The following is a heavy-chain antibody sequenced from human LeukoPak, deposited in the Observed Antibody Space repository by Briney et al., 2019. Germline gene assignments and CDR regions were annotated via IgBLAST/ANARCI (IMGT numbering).Heavy chain of an antibody. Sequence: ASMKVSCKASGYTFTSYYMHWVRQAPGQGLEWMGIINPSGGSTSYAQKFQGRVTITADESTTTAYMELSSLRSEDTAVYYCARVTHTELSTWFDPWGQGTLVTVSS. V-gene: IGHV1-46*01. CDR1: GYTFTSYY. CDR2: INPSGGST. D-gene: IGHD5-18*01. CDR3: ARVTHTELSTWFDP. J-gene: IGHJ5*02.